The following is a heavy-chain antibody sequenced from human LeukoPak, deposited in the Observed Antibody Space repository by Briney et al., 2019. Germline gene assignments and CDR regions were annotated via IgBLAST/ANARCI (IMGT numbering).Heavy chain of an antibody. J-gene: IGHJ6*02. CDR2: ISSSGSTI. CDR3: ARYCSSTSCYNDYYYYGMDV. D-gene: IGHD2-2*02. V-gene: IGHV3-11*01. Sequence: GGSLRLSCAASGFTFSDYYMSWIRQAPGKGLEWVSYISSSGSTIYYADSVKGRFTISRDNAKNSLYLQMNSLRAGDTAVYYCARYCSSTSCYNDYYYYGMDVWGQGTTVTVSS. CDR1: GFTFSDYY.